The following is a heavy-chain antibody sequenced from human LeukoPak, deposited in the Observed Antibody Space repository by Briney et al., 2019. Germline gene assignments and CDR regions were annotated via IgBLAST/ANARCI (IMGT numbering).Heavy chain of an antibody. V-gene: IGHV4-39*07. CDR1: GGSISSSSYY. J-gene: IGHJ4*02. CDR3: ARTKDTAMVRGFDY. D-gene: IGHD5-18*01. Sequence: PSETLSLTCTVSGGSISSSSYYWGWIRQPPGKGLEWIGRIYYSGSTYYNPSLKSRVTISVDTSKNQFSLRLISVTAADTAVYYCARTKDTAMVRGFDYWGQGTLVTVSS. CDR2: IYYSGST.